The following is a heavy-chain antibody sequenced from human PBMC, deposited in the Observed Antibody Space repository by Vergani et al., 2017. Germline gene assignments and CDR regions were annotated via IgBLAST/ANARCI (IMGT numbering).Heavy chain of an antibody. Sequence: QLQLQESGPGLVKPSETLSLTCAVSGGSISSGDHCWTWIRQRPGKGLEWIGYIFYSGTTYDNPSLRSRLTISVDTSQNQFSLKLRSVTAADTAVFYCARATCSGGSCYRGFEYWGQGSLITVSS. J-gene: IGHJ4*02. CDR2: IFYSGTT. CDR3: ARATCSGGSCYRGFEY. D-gene: IGHD2-15*01. CDR1: GGSISSGDHC. V-gene: IGHV4-31*11.